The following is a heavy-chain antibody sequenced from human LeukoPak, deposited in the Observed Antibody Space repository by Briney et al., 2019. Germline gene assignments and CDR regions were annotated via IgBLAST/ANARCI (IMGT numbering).Heavy chain of an antibody. CDR3: AIGPGYGSGWYLY. D-gene: IGHD6-19*01. CDR2: IYHSGST. Sequence: SETLSLTCAVSGYSFSSGYYWGWIRQPPGKGLEWIGSIYHSGSTYYNPSLKSRVTISVDTSKNQFSLKLSSVTAADTAVSHCAIGPGYGSGWYLYWGQGTLVTVSS. V-gene: IGHV4-38-2*01. J-gene: IGHJ4*02. CDR1: GYSFSSGYY.